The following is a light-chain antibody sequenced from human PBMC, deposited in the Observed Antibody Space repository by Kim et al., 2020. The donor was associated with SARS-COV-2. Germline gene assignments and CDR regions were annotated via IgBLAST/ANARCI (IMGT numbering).Light chain of an antibody. CDR3: QQLNSYPRLT. J-gene: IGKJ4*01. CDR2: AAS. CDR1: QGISSY. V-gene: IGKV1-9*01. Sequence: SVADKVTVTCRASQGISSYLAWYQQKPGKAPKLLIYAASTLQSGVPSRFSGSGSGTEFTLTISSLQPEDFATYYCQQLNSYPRLTFGGGTKVDIK.